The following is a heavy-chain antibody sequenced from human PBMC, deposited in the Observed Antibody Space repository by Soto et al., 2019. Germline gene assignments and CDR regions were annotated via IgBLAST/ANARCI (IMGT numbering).Heavy chain of an antibody. CDR3: ARGNYGSGSNYYYGLDV. CDR1: GFTFSSYG. V-gene: IGHV3-33*01. Sequence: QVQLVESGGGVVQPGRSLRLSCAASGFTFSSYGMHWVGQAPGKGLEWVAVIWFDGSNKFYADSVKGRFTISRDNSKSTLSLQMNSLRAEDTAVYYCARGNYGSGSNYYYGLDVWGQGTTVTVSS. J-gene: IGHJ6*02. CDR2: IWFDGSNK. D-gene: IGHD3-10*01.